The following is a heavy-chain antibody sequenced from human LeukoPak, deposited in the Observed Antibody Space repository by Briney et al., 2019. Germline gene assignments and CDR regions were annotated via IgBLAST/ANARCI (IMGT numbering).Heavy chain of an antibody. CDR2: INIHDDA. CDR1: GFSVSGNY. Sequence: SGGSLRLSCAASGFSVSGNYLTWVRQAPGRGLEWVSFINIHDDAFYADSVKGRFTVSRDNSKNILYLQMNSLRAEDTAIYYCARGLVYYDTTGSYLAERPYFDSWGQGTLVTDSS. V-gene: IGHV3-53*01. D-gene: IGHD3-16*01. J-gene: IGHJ4*02. CDR3: ARGLVYYDTTGSYLAERPYFDS.